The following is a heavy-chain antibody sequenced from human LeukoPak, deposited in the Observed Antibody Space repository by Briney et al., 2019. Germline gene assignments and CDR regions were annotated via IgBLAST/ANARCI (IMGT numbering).Heavy chain of an antibody. V-gene: IGHV1-18*01. CDR2: ISAYNGHT. CDR3: ARGFPPRRSYDSSGYYSYNFDY. D-gene: IGHD3-22*01. CDR1: GYTFTNYG. J-gene: IGHJ4*02. Sequence: ASVKVSCKASGYTFTNYGVTWVRQAPGEGLEWMGWISAYNGHTKYAQRLQGRVTMTTDTSTSTAYMELRSLRSDDTAVYYCARGFPPRRSYDSSGYYSYNFDYWGQGTLVTVSS.